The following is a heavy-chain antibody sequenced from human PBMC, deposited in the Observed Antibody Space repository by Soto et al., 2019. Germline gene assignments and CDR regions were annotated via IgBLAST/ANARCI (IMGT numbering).Heavy chain of an antibody. CDR3: AQRHPGSCSSTSCYSFPDDYYGMDV. CDR1: GGTFSSYA. D-gene: IGHD2-2*01. V-gene: IGHV1-69*06. CDR2: IIPIFGTA. J-gene: IGHJ6*02. Sequence: SVKVSCKASGGTFSSYAISWVRQAPGQGLEWMGGIIPIFGTANYAQKFQGRVTITADKSTGTAYMELSSLRSEDTAVYYCAQRHPGSCSSTSCYSFPDDYYGMDVWGQGTTVTVSS.